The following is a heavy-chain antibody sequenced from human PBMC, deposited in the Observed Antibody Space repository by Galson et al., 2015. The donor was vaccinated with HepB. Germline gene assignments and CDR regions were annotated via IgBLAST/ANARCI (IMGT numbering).Heavy chain of an antibody. CDR3: VRHSYGYASRVH. CDR1: GFTFSSYG. J-gene: IGHJ4*02. V-gene: IGHV3-30*02. D-gene: IGHD5-18*01. Sequence: SLRLSCAASGFTFSSYGMHWVRQAPGKGLEWVAFIRYDGSNKYYADSVKGRFTISRDNSKNTLYLQMNSLRAEDTAVYYCVRHSYGYASRVHLGQGTLVTVSS. CDR2: IRYDGSNK.